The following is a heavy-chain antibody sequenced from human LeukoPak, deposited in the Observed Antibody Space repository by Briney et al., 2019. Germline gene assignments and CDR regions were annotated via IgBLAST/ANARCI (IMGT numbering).Heavy chain of an antibody. D-gene: IGHD2-2*01. CDR2: ISWNSGSI. CDR3: AKADCSSTSCYPYKFDY. Sequence: GGSLRLSCAASGFTFSGYWMHWVRQAPGNGLEWASGISWNSGSIGYADSVKGRFTISRDNAKNSLYLQMNSLRAEDTALYYCAKADCSSTSCYPYKFDYWGQGTLVTVSS. CDR1: GFTFSGYW. J-gene: IGHJ4*02. V-gene: IGHV3-9*01.